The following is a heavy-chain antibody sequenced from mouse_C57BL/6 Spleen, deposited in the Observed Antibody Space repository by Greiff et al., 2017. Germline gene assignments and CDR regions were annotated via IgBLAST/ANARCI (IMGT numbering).Heavy chain of an antibody. CDR1: GYTFTSYW. J-gene: IGHJ1*03. V-gene: IGHV1-52*01. CDR3: ARFGPLLGGYFDV. D-gene: IGHD1-1*01. CDR2: IDPSDSET. Sequence: VQLQQPGAELVRPGSSVKLSCKASGYTFTSYWMHWVKQRPIQGLEWIGNIDPSDSETHYNQKFKDKATLTVDKSSSTAYMQLSSLTSEDSAFYDSARFGPLLGGYFDVWGTGTTVTVSS.